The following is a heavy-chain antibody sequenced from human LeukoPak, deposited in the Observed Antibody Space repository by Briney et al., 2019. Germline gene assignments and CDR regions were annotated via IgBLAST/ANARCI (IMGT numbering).Heavy chain of an antibody. D-gene: IGHD6-19*01. Sequence: GASVKVSCRASGYTFTGFYLHCVRQAPGQGLEWMGWINPNSGGTNYAQKFQGRVTMTRDTSIRTAYMAMSGLTSDDTAVYYCETDLADVAGTLDYWGQGTLVTVSS. CDR2: INPNSGGT. V-gene: IGHV1-2*02. CDR3: ETDLADVAGTLDY. J-gene: IGHJ4*02. CDR1: GYTFTGFY.